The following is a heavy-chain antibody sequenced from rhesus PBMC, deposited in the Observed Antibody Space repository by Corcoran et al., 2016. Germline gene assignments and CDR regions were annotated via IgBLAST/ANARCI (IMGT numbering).Heavy chain of an antibody. CDR2: IYGSSGST. V-gene: IGHV4-160*01. CDR1: GGSISSNY. CDR3: ARDRRSWNGEGRWFEF. J-gene: IGHJ1*01. Sequence: QVQLQESGPGLVKPSETLSLTCAVSGGSISSNYWSWIRHPPEEGREVIAYIYGSSGSTYYNPALKGRVTIATGTSKNQFSLKLSSVTAADTGVYYCARDRRSWNGEGRWFEFWGQGALVTVSA. D-gene: IGHD6-25*01.